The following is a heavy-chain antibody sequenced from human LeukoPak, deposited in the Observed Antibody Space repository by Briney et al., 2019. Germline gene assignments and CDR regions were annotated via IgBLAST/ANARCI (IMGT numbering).Heavy chain of an antibody. Sequence: PGRSLRLSCAASGFTFSSYAMHWVRQAPGKGLEWVAVISYDGSNKYYADSVKGRFTISRDNSKNTLYLQMNSLRAEDTAVYYCARDSSSLFDYWGQGTQVTVSS. J-gene: IGHJ4*02. CDR3: ARDSSSLFDY. D-gene: IGHD6-6*01. CDR1: GFTFSSYA. V-gene: IGHV3-30-3*01. CDR2: ISYDGSNK.